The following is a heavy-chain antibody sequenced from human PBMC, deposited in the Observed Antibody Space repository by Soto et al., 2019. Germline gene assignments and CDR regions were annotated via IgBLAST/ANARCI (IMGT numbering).Heavy chain of an antibody. J-gene: IGHJ3*02. CDR2: IIPIFGTA. CDR1: GGTFSSYA. D-gene: IGHD1-26*01. Sequence: QVQLVQSGAEVKKPGSSVKVSCKASGGTFSSYAISWVRQAPGQGLEWMGGIIPIFGTANYAQKFQGRVTITADESTSKAYRERTGLRSGYTPVYYCARERPGVSGGYYPSPFDIWGQGKMVPFSS. V-gene: IGHV1-69*01. CDR3: ARERPGVSGGYYPSPFDI.